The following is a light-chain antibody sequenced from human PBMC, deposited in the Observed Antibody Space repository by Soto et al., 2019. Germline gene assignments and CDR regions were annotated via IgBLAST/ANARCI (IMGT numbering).Light chain of an antibody. J-gene: IGLJ1*01. V-gene: IGLV2-23*03. Sequence: QSALTQPASVSGSPGQSITISCTGTSSDVGSYNLVSWYQQHQGKAPKLMIYEGSKRPSGVSNRFSGSKSGNTASLTISGLQAEDAADYYCCSYAGSSTFYVFGTGTKVTVL. CDR3: CSYAGSSTFYV. CDR2: EGS. CDR1: SSDVGSYNL.